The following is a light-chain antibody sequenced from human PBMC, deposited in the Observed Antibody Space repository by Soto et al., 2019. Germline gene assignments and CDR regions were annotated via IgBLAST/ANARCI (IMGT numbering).Light chain of an antibody. V-gene: IGKV3-11*01. J-gene: IGKJ4*01. CDR2: DAS. Sequence: EIVLTQSPATLSLSPGERATHSYRASQSVSSYLAWYQQKPGQAHRLLIYDASNRATGIPARFSGSGSGTDFTLTFSSLEPEDFAVYYCQQRSNWVTFGGGTKVDIK. CDR3: QQRSNWVT. CDR1: QSVSSY.